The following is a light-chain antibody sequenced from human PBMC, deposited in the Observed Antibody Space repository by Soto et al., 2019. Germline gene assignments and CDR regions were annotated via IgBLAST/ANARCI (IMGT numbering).Light chain of an antibody. CDR3: SSHTRNTFGV. Sequence: QSVLTQPASVSGSPGQSITISCTATSDYIGNYNYVSWYQQKPGKAPKIVIHDVSRRPSGVSYRFSGSKSGNTASLTISGLQAEDEAYYYCSSHTRNTFGVFGTGTKVTVL. J-gene: IGLJ1*01. CDR1: SDYIGNYNY. CDR2: DVS. V-gene: IGLV2-14*03.